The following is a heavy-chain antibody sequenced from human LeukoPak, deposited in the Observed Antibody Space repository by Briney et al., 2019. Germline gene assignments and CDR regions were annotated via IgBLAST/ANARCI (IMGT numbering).Heavy chain of an antibody. CDR3: ARQLQQLTPYYYYYMDV. Sequence: GGSLRLSCAASGFTFSSYAMSWVRQAPGKGLEWVSYISSSGSTIYYADSVKGRFTISRDNAKNSLYLQMNSLRAEDTAVYYCARQLQQLTPYYYYYMDVWGKGTTVTISS. J-gene: IGHJ6*03. V-gene: IGHV3-48*03. D-gene: IGHD6-13*01. CDR1: GFTFSSYA. CDR2: ISSSGSTI.